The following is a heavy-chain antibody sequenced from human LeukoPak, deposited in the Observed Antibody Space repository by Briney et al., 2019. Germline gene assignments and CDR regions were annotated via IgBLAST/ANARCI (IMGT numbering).Heavy chain of an antibody. J-gene: IGHJ4*02. CDR1: GYSFTSYW. CDR3: ATSCGGDCPFDY. V-gene: IGHV5-51*01. CDR2: IYPSDSET. D-gene: IGHD2-21*02. Sequence: GESLKISCKGSGYSFTSYWIAWVRQMPGKGLEWMGIIYPSDSETTYSPSFQGQVTISADKSISTAYLQWSSLTASDTAMYYCATSCGGDCPFDYWGQGTLVTVSS.